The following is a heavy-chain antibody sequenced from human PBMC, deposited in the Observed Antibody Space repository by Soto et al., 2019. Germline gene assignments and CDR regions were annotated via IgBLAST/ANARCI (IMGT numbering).Heavy chain of an antibody. Sequence: QVQLVESGGGVVQPGRSLRLSCAASGFTFSSYAMHWVRQAPGKGLEWVAVISYDGSNKYYADSVKGRFTISRDNSKNTLYLQMISLRAEDTAVYYCARPGIAVAGTDYWGQGTLVTVYS. V-gene: IGHV3-30-3*01. J-gene: IGHJ4*02. CDR1: GFTFSSYA. D-gene: IGHD6-19*01. CDR2: ISYDGSNK. CDR3: ARPGIAVAGTDY.